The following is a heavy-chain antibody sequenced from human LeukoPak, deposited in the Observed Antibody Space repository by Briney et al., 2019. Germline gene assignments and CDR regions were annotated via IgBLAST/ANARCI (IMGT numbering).Heavy chain of an antibody. V-gene: IGHV4-4*07. Sequence: PSETLSLTCTVSGGSISSYYWSWIRQPAGKGLEWIGRIYTSGSTNYNPSLKSRVTMSVDTSKNQFSLKLSSVTAADTAVYYCARENAYGSGSYYNGDGWFDPWGQGTLVTVSS. D-gene: IGHD3-10*01. J-gene: IGHJ5*02. CDR3: ARENAYGSGSYYNGDGWFDP. CDR1: GGSISSYY. CDR2: IYTSGST.